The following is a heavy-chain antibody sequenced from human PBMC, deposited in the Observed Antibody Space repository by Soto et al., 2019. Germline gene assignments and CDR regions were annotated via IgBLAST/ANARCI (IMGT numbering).Heavy chain of an antibody. CDR3: AKGYSGSYYGEYYFDY. CDR1: GFTFSSYA. V-gene: IGHV3-23*01. Sequence: GGSLRLSCVASGFTFSSYAMSWVRQAPGKGLEWVSAISGSGGSTYYADSVKGRFTISRDNSKNTLYLQMNSLRAEDTAVYYCAKGYSGSYYGEYYFDYWGQGTLVTVSS. CDR2: ISGSGGST. J-gene: IGHJ4*02. D-gene: IGHD1-26*01.